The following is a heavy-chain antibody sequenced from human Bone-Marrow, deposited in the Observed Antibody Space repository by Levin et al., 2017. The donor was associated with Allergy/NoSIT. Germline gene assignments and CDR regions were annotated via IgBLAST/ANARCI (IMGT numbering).Heavy chain of an antibody. CDR3: AGDKIHKY. CDR1: GIPVSGDY. D-gene: IGHD2/OR15-2a*01. V-gene: IGHV3-53*01. CDR2: MYSGGNT. J-gene: IGHJ4*02. Sequence: GGSLRLSCEASGIPVSGDYMNWIRQAPGKGLEWVSVMYSGGNTYYADSVRGRFTISRDNSKNIVYLQMDSLKVEDTALYFCAGDKIHKYWGQGTLVTVSS.